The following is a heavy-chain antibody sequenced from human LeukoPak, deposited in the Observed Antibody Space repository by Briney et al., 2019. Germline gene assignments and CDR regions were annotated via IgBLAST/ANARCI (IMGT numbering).Heavy chain of an antibody. CDR1: GFTFSSYG. Sequence: PGGSLRLSCAASGFTFSSYGMHWVRQAPGKGLEWVAFIRYDGSNKYYADSVKGRFTISRDNSKNTLYLQMNSLRAEDTAVYYCAKAPWYSSSTGVDYWGQGTLVTVSS. CDR3: AKAPWYSSSTGVDY. J-gene: IGHJ4*02. D-gene: IGHD6-6*01. CDR2: IRYDGSNK. V-gene: IGHV3-30*02.